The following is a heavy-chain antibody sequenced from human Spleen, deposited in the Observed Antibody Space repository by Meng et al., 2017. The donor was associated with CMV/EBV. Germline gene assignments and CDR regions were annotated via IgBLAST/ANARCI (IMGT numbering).Heavy chain of an antibody. Sequence: GSLKISCAASGFTFNNYAMNWVRQPPGKGLEWVSSISSSSSYIFYADSVKGRFTISRDNAKNSLYLQMNSLRAEDTAVYYCATYDFWSGYYYFDNWGQGTLVTVSS. CDR2: ISSSSSYI. D-gene: IGHD3-3*01. J-gene: IGHJ4*02. CDR3: ATYDFWSGYYYFDN. CDR1: GFTFNNYA. V-gene: IGHV3-21*04.